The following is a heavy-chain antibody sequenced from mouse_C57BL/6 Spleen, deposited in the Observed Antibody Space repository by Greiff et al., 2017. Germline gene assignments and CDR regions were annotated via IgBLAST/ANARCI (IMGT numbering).Heavy chain of an antibody. Sequence: VQLQQPGAELVKPGASVKLSCKASGYTFTSYWMHWVKQRPGRGLEWIGRIDPNSGGTKYNEKFKSKATLTVDKPSSTAYMQLSILTSEDSAVYYCARIYDGYYGAMDYWGQGTSVTVSS. J-gene: IGHJ4*01. CDR3: ARIYDGYYGAMDY. V-gene: IGHV1-72*01. CDR1: GYTFTSYW. CDR2: IDPNSGGT. D-gene: IGHD2-3*01.